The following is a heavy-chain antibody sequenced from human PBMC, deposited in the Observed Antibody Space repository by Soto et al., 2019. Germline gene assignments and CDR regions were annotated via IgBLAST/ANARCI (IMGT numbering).Heavy chain of an antibody. V-gene: IGHV1-18*01. D-gene: IGHD2-2*01. J-gene: IGHJ5*02. CDR1: GYTFTSYG. CDR3: ARDIGSTVVVPKPLDP. CDR2: ISAYNGNT. Sequence: QVQLVQSGAEVKKPGASVKVSCKASGYTFTSYGISWVRQAPGQGLEWMGWISAYNGNTNYAQKLQGRVTMTTDTSTTTAYMEPRSLRSDDTAVYYCARDIGSTVVVPKPLDPWGQGTLVTVSS.